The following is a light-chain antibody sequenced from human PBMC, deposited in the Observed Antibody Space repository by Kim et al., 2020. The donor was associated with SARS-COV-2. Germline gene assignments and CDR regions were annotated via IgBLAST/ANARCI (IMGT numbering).Light chain of an antibody. CDR2: NNN. CDR1: SSNIGSNT. J-gene: IGLJ1*01. Sequence: SELTQPPSASGTPGQRVTISCSGSSSNIGSNTVNWYQQLPGTAPKLLIYNNNRRPSGVPDRFSGSKSGTSASLAISGLQSEDEADYYCTAWDDSLNAYVFGTGTKVTVL. CDR3: TAWDDSLNAYV. V-gene: IGLV1-44*01.